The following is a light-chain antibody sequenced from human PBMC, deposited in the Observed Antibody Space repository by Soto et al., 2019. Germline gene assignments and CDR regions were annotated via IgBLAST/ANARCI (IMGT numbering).Light chain of an antibody. Sequence: QSVLTQPPSTSGTPGQRVTISCPGSSSNIGSNTVSWCQQLPGTAPKPLIYNNNQRPSGVPDRFSGSKSGTSASLAISGLQSEDEADYYCAAWDDSLIGYVFGTGTKV. CDR3: AAWDDSLIGYV. J-gene: IGLJ1*01. V-gene: IGLV1-44*01. CDR1: SSNIGSNT. CDR2: NNN.